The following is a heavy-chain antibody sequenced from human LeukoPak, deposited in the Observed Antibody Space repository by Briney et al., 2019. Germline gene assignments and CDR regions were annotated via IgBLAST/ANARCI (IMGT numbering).Heavy chain of an antibody. V-gene: IGHV3-33*01. CDR2: IWNDGSNE. CDR1: GFTFRDYG. J-gene: IGHJ6*02. D-gene: IGHD1-26*01. Sequence: PGGSLRLSCAASGFTFRDYGIHWVRQAPGEGLEWVAVIWNDGSNENYGDSVKGRFTISRDNSKNTLYLQMNSLRAEDTAVYYCARGASYWGDYYYGMDVWGQGTRVTVSS. CDR3: ARGASYWGDYYYGMDV.